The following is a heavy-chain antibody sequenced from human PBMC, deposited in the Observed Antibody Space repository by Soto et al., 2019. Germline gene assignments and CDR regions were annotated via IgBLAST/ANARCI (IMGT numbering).Heavy chain of an antibody. D-gene: IGHD3-22*01. CDR3: ARHVRYYYDSSGYGQYYFDY. CDR2: IYYSGST. J-gene: IGHJ4*02. Sequence: SETLSLTSPVSGGNIRSSGYYWGWISQPPGKGLEWIGSIYYSGSTYYNTSLKSRVTISVDTSKNQFSLKLSSVTAADTAVYYCARHVRYYYDSSGYGQYYFDYWGQGTLVTVSS. V-gene: IGHV4-39*01. CDR1: GGNIRSSGYY.